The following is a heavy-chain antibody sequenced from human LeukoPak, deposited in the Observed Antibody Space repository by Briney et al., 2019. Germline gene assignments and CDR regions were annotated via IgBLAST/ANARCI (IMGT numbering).Heavy chain of an antibody. CDR2: VNRDGSET. V-gene: IGHV3-7*03. Sequence: GGSLRLSCAASGFTFSSYWRSWVRRAPGRGPEWVANVNRDGSETYYLDSVKGRFTISKDNAKNSLYLQMNSLRAEDTALYHCARNNGMDVWGQGTTVIVSS. J-gene: IGHJ6*02. CDR3: ARNNGMDV. CDR1: GFTFSSYW.